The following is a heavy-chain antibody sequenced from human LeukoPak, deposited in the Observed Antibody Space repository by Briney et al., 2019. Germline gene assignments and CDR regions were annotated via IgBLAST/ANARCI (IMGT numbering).Heavy chain of an antibody. CDR2: IRSKAYGGTT. V-gene: IGHV3-49*03. J-gene: IGHJ6*02. Sequence: GGSLRLSCTASGFTFGDYAMSWFRQAPGKGLERVGFIRSKAYGGTTEYAASVKGRFTISRDDSKSIAYLQMNSLKTEDTAVYYCTAYDYGDYYYYGMDAWGQGTTVTVSS. CDR3: TAYDYGDYYYYGMDA. D-gene: IGHD4-17*01. CDR1: GFTFGDYA.